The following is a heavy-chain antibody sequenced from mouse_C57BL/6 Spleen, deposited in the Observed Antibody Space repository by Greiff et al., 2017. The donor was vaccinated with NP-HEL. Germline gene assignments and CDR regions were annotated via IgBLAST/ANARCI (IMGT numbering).Heavy chain of an antibody. CDR1: GFTFSSYG. V-gene: IGHV5-6*01. CDR3: ARPSSSPAWFAY. D-gene: IGHD1-1*01. CDR2: ISSGGSYT. Sequence: EVKLMESGGDLVKPGGSLKLSCAASGFTFSSYGMSWVRQTPDKRLEWVATISSGGSYTYYPDSVKGRFTISRDNAKNTLYLQMSRLKSEDTAMYYCARPSSSPAWFAYWGQGTLVTVSA. J-gene: IGHJ3*01.